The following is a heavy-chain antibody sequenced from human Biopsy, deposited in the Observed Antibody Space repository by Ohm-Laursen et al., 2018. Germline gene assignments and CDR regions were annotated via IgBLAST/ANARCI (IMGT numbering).Heavy chain of an antibody. CDR2: IYYSGSI. CDR1: GDSISSYS. Sequence: TLSLTCTASGDSISSYSWSWIRQPPGKGLEWIGYIYYSGSINYNPSLKGRVTISLDTSKNQFSLKLSPVTAADTAVYYCASMPAAIHEPNYSYYGMHVWGQGTTVTVSS. J-gene: IGHJ6*02. D-gene: IGHD2-2*02. V-gene: IGHV4-59*08. CDR3: ASMPAAIHEPNYSYYGMHV.